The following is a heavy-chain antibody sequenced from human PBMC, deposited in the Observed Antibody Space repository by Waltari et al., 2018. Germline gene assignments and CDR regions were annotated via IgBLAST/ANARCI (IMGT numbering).Heavy chain of an antibody. CDR2: IYTSGST. J-gene: IGHJ6*03. V-gene: IGHV4-4*07. Sequence: QVQLQESGPGLAKPSETLYLTCTVSGGSISSYYWSWIRQPAGQGLEWIGRIYTSGSTNYNPSLKSRVTMSVDTSKNQFSLKLSSVTAADTAVYYCARDIVGATTYYYYYYMDVWGKGTTVTVSS. CDR1: GGSISSYY. D-gene: IGHD1-26*01. CDR3: ARDIVGATTYYYYYYMDV.